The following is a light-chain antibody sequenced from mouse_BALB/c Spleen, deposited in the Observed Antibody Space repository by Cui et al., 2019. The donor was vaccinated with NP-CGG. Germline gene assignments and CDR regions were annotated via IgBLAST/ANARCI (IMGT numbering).Light chain of an antibody. V-gene: IGLV1*01. Sequence: HDVVTHEAAATTSPGETVTLTCRSSTGAVTTSNYANWVQEKPDHLFTGLIGGTNNRAPGVPARFSGSLIGDKAALTITGAQTEDEAIYFCALWYSNHWVFGGGTKLTVL. CDR1: TGAVTTSNY. J-gene: IGLJ1*01. CDR3: ALWYSNHWV. CDR2: GTN.